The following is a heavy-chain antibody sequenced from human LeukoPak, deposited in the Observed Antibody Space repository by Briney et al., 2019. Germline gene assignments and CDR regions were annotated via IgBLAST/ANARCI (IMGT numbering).Heavy chain of an antibody. CDR2: VYYSGTT. D-gene: IGHD1-14*01. CDR3: ARDAPESSHFDY. CDR1: GGSISNFY. V-gene: IGHV4-59*01. Sequence: PSGTLSLTCTVSGGSISNFYWSWIRQPPGKGLEWIGYVYYSGTTNYNPSLKSRVIISVDTSKNQFSVRLSSVTAADTAVYYCARDAPESSHFDYWGQGTLVTVSS. J-gene: IGHJ4*02.